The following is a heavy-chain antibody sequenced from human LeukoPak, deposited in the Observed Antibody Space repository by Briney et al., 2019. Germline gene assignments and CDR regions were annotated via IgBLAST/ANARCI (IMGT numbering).Heavy chain of an antibody. J-gene: IGHJ4*02. CDR1: GYTFTSYD. Sequence: ASVKVSCKASGYTFTSYDINWVRQATGQGLEWMGWMNPNSGNTGYAQKFQGRVTMTRNTSISTAYMELSSLRSEDTAVYYCARRRWLQKFPDYWGQGTLVTVSS. CDR2: MNPNSGNT. CDR3: ARRRWLQKFPDY. D-gene: IGHD5-24*01. V-gene: IGHV1-8*01.